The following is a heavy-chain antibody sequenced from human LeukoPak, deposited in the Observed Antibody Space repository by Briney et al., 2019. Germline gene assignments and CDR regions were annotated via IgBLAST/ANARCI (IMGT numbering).Heavy chain of an antibody. CDR1: GFTFSNYW. D-gene: IGHD6-13*01. Sequence: GGSLRLSCSASGFTFSNYWMNWVRQAPGKGLEWVTNIKQDGSEKYYVDSVKGRFTISRDNAKNSLYLQMNSLRAEDTAVYYCARDPRPYSSWSYYFDYWGQGTLVTVSS. J-gene: IGHJ4*02. V-gene: IGHV3-7*01. CDR2: IKQDGSEK. CDR3: ARDPRPYSSWSYYFDY.